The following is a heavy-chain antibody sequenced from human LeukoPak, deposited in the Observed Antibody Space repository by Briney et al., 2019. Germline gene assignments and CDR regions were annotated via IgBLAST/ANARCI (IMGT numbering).Heavy chain of an antibody. Sequence: PGRSLRLSCAASGFTFSSYGIHWVRQAPGKGLEWVAVISYDGSNKYYADSVRGRFTISRDNSKNTLYLQVNSLRAEDTAVYYCAKDLNSTYNYDSSGYEDAFDIWGQGTMVTVSS. D-gene: IGHD3-22*01. V-gene: IGHV3-30*18. CDR1: GFTFSSYG. J-gene: IGHJ3*02. CDR2: ISYDGSNK. CDR3: AKDLNSTYNYDSSGYEDAFDI.